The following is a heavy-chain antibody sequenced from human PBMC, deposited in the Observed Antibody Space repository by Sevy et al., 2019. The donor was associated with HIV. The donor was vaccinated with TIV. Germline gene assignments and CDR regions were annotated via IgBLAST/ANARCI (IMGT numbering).Heavy chain of an antibody. CDR3: ARDHKRREISYGMDV. Sequence: ASVKVSRKASGGTFSSYAISWVRQAPGQGLEWMGGIIPIFGTANYAQKFQGRVTITADESTSTAYMELSSLRSEDTAVYYCARDHKRREISYGMDVWGQGTTVTVSS. J-gene: IGHJ6*02. V-gene: IGHV1-69*13. CDR2: IIPIFGTA. CDR1: GGTFSSYA. D-gene: IGHD3-16*02.